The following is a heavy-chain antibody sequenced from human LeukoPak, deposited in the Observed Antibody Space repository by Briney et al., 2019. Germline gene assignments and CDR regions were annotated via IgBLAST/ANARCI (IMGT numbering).Heavy chain of an antibody. Sequence: GGSLILSCAASGFTVSSNYMSWVRQAPGKGLEWASVIYSGGSTYYADSVKGRFTISRDNSKNTLYLQMNSLRAEDTAVYYCARDEITMVRGVYYYYGMDVWGQGTTVTVSS. D-gene: IGHD3-10*01. CDR3: ARDEITMVRGVYYYYGMDV. CDR2: IYSGGST. CDR1: GFTVSSNY. J-gene: IGHJ6*02. V-gene: IGHV3-53*01.